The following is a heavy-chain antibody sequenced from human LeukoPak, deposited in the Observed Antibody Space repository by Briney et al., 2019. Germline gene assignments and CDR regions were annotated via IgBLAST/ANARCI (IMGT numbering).Heavy chain of an antibody. CDR1: GFTFSSYA. Sequence: GRSLRLSCAASGFTFSSYAMHWVRQAPGKGLEWVVVISYDGSNKYYADSVKGRFTISRDNSKNTLYLQMNSLRAEDTAVYYCAEGSGYYYYGMDVWGQGTTVTVSS. CDR2: ISYDGSNK. D-gene: IGHD2-15*01. CDR3: AEGSGYYYYGMDV. J-gene: IGHJ6*02. V-gene: IGHV3-30-3*01.